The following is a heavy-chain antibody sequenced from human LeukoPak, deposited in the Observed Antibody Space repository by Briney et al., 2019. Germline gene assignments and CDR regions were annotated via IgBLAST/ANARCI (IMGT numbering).Heavy chain of an antibody. Sequence: GASVKVSCKASGYTFTGYYMHWVRQAPGQGLEWMGWINPNSGGTNYAQKFQGRVTMTRDTSISTAYMELSSLRSEDTAVYYCARDRYCSSTSCYRRAPTWGQGTLVTVSS. CDR2: INPNSGGT. CDR1: GYTFTGYY. V-gene: IGHV1-2*02. J-gene: IGHJ5*02. CDR3: ARDRYCSSTSCYRRAPT. D-gene: IGHD2-2*02.